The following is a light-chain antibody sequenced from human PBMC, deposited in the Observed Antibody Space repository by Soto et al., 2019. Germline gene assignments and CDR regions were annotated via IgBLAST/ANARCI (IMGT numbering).Light chain of an antibody. Sequence: EIVLTQSPDTLSLSPGESATLSCRASQSVTYYLAWYQHRPGQAPRLLIYDASSRAPGIPARFSGSGSGTDFTLTISSLEPEDFAVYYCQERGNWPRISFGQWTRLESK. CDR1: QSVTYY. J-gene: IGKJ5*01. V-gene: IGKV3-11*01. CDR2: DAS. CDR3: QERGNWPRIS.